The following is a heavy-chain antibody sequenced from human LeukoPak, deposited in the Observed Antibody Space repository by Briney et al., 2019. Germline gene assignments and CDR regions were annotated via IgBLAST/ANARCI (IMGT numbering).Heavy chain of an antibody. CDR1: EYTFTSYY. D-gene: IGHD2-15*01. CDR2: INPSGGST. Sequence: GASVKVSCKASEYTFTSYYMHWVRQAPGQGLEWMGIINPSGGSTSYAQKFQGRVTVTRDTPTSTVYMELSSLRSEDTAVYYCARGTLGYCSGGSCPHHDTFDIWGQGTMVTVSS. V-gene: IGHV1-46*01. J-gene: IGHJ3*02. CDR3: ARGTLGYCSGGSCPHHDTFDI.